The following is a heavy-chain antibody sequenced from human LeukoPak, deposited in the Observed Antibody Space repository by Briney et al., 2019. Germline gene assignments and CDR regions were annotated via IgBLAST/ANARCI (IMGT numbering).Heavy chain of an antibody. J-gene: IGHJ3*02. Sequence: PSETLSLTCTVSGGSISSYYWSWIRQPPGKGLEWIGYIYYSGSTNYNPSLKRRVTISVDTSKNQFSLKLSSVTAADTAVYYCARVAPAAIYAFDIWGQGTMVTVSS. CDR2: IYYSGST. CDR1: GGSISSYY. V-gene: IGHV4-59*01. CDR3: ARVAPAAIYAFDI. D-gene: IGHD2-2*01.